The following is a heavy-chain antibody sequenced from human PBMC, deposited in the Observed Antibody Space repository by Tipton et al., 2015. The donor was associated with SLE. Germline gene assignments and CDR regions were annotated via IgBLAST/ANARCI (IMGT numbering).Heavy chain of an antibody. Sequence: SLRLSCVGAGFTFSNYWMTWVRQSPGKGLEWVANIKQDGSERYYVDSVKGRFTISRENAKNSLYLQMNNLSAEDTAVYYCGRDPAAAVVPGASHYCGLAVWGQGTTVIVSS. J-gene: IGHJ6*02. D-gene: IGHD6-25*01. CDR3: GRDPAAAVVPGASHYCGLAV. V-gene: IGHV3-7*01. CDR1: GFTFSNYW. CDR2: IKQDGSER.